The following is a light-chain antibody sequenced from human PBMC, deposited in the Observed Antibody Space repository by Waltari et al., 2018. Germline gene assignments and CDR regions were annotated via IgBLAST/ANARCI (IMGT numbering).Light chain of an antibody. CDR1: QNVRRDY. CDR3: QQYGSSPWT. J-gene: IGKJ1*01. Sequence: DSLLTQSPGTLSLTPGERATLSCRASQNVRRDYLAWYQHKPGQAPRLLIFGASRRATGIPERLSGTGSGTDFTLTISRLEPEDFAVYYCQQYGSSPWTFGQGTKVEIK. V-gene: IGKV3-20*01. CDR2: GAS.